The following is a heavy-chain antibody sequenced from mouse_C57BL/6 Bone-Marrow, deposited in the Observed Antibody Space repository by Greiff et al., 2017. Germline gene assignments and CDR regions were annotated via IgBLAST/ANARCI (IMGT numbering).Heavy chain of an antibody. CDR3: ARRALYYGSSNWYFDV. D-gene: IGHD1-1*01. V-gene: IGHV1-61*01. CDR2: IYPSDSET. CDR1: GYTFTSYW. Sequence: QVQLQQPGAELVRPGSSVKLSCKASGYTFTSYWMDWVKQRPGQGLEWIGNIYPSDSETHYNQKFKDKATLTVDKSSSTAYMQLSSLTSEDSAVFYCARRALYYGSSNWYFDVWGTGTTVTVSS. J-gene: IGHJ1*03.